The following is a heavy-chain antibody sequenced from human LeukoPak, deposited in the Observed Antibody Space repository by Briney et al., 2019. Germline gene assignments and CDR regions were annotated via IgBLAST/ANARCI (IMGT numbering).Heavy chain of an antibody. Sequence: GGSLTLSCAGSGFSLSSFAMTWVRQAPGKGLEWVSTIYGGGTNTYYADSVKGRFTISRDDSKNMQFLEMDSLRPEDTAVYFCAKRITEAAGIYFDSWGQGTLVTVSS. J-gene: IGHJ4*02. V-gene: IGHV3-23*01. D-gene: IGHD6-19*01. CDR1: GFSLSSFA. CDR3: AKRITEAAGIYFDS. CDR2: IYGGGTNT.